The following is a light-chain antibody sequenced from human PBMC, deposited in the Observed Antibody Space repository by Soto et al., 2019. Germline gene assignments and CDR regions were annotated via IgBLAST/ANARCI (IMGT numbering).Light chain of an antibody. CDR1: QSVSGSD. CDR2: GVS. V-gene: IGKV3-20*01. CDR3: QQYNKWPRT. Sequence: EVVLTQSPGTLSLSPGERATLSCRASQSVSGSDLAWYQQKPGQAPRLLISGVSNRATGTPDRFSGSGSGTDFTLTISSLEPEDFAIYYCQQYNKWPRTFDQGTKVDIK. J-gene: IGKJ1*01.